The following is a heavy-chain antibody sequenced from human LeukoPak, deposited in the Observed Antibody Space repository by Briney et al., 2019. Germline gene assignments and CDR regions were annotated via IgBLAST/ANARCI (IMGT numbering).Heavy chain of an antibody. CDR1: GYTFTSYD. J-gene: IGHJ4*02. V-gene: IGHV1-8*01. CDR3: ARAPLSGSGPGGGRDY. D-gene: IGHD3-10*01. Sequence: ASVKVSCKASGYTFTSYDINWVRQATGQGLEWMGWMNPNSGNTGYAQKLQGRVTMTRNTSISTAYMELSSLRSEDTAVYYCARAPLSGSGPGGGRDYWGQGTLVTVSS. CDR2: MNPNSGNT.